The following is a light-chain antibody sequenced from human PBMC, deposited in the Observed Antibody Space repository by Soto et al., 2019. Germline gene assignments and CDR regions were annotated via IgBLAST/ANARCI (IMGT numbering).Light chain of an antibody. Sequence: QSVLTQPPSASGTPGQRVTISCSGSSSIIGANPINWYQQLPGTAPKLLIYNNDQRPSGVPDRFSASKSGTSASLAISGLQSEDDADYYSEAWDDSLYGAVLGGGTKLTVL. CDR1: SSIIGANP. CDR3: EAWDDSLYGAV. V-gene: IGLV1-44*01. J-gene: IGLJ2*01. CDR2: NND.